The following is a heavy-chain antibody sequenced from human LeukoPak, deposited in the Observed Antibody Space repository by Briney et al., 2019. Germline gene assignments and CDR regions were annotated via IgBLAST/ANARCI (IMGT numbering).Heavy chain of an antibody. D-gene: IGHD3-3*01. J-gene: IGHJ4*02. V-gene: IGHV3-23*01. CDR2: ISGSGGST. Sequence: GGSLRLSCAASGDTFSSYAMNWVRQAPGKGLEWVSTISGSGGSTYYADSMKGRFTISRDNSKNTLYLQMNTLRAEDTAVYYCAKDGNNDFWSGYYYYFDYWGQGTLVTVSS. CDR1: GDTFSSYA. CDR3: AKDGNNDFWSGYYYYFDY.